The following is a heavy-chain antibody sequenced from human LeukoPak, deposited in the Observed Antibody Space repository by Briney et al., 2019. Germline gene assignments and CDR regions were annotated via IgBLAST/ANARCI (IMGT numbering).Heavy chain of an antibody. D-gene: IGHD2-2*01. CDR2: ISAYNGNT. CDR1: GYTFTSYG. Sequence: GASVKVSCKASGYTFTSYGISWVRQAPGQGLEWMGWISAYNGNTNYAQKLQGRVTMTTDTSTSTAYMELRSLRSDDTAVYYCARGDIVVVPAAIGEDAFDIWGQGTMVTVFS. J-gene: IGHJ3*02. V-gene: IGHV1-18*01. CDR3: ARGDIVVVPAAIGEDAFDI.